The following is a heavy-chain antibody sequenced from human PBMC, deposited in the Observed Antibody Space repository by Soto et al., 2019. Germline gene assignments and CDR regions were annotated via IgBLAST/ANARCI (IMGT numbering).Heavy chain of an antibody. CDR3: AKDGGNYDILTGYYYYYGMDV. CDR2: ISWDGGST. Sequence: GRSLRLSCAASGFTFDDYTMHWVRQAPGKGLEWVSLISWDGGSTYYADSVKGRFTISRDNSKNSLYLQMNSLRTEDTALYYCAKDGGNYDILTGYYYYYGMDVWGQGT. D-gene: IGHD3-9*01. J-gene: IGHJ6*02. V-gene: IGHV3-43*01. CDR1: GFTFDDYT.